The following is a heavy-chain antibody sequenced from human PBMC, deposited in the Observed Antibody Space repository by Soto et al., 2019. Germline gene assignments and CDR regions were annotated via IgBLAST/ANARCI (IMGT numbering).Heavy chain of an antibody. D-gene: IGHD4-17*01. CDR1: GFTFSSYA. V-gene: IGHV3-23*01. CDR3: AKDHSPRGVIGDYGGYFDY. CDR2: ISGSGGST. J-gene: IGHJ4*02. Sequence: GGSLRLSCAASGFTFSSYAMSWVRQAPGKGLEWVSAISGSGGSTYYADSVKGRFTISRDNSKNTLYLQMNSLRAEDTAVYYCAKDHSPRGVIGDYGGYFDYWGQGTLVTVSS.